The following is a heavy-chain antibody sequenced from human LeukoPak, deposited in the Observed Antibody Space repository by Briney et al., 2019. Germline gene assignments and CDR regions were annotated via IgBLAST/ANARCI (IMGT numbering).Heavy chain of an antibody. V-gene: IGHV3-53*01. D-gene: IGHD3-22*01. Sequence: PGGSLRLSCAASGFTVSNNYMSWVRQAPGKGLEWVSVIYSGGSTYYADSVKGRFTISRDDSKNTLYLQMNSLRAEDTAVYYCAKKGYYDGSGYYMYYFDHWGQGTLVTVSS. J-gene: IGHJ4*02. CDR2: IYSGGST. CDR1: GFTVSNNY. CDR3: AKKGYYDGSGYYMYYFDH.